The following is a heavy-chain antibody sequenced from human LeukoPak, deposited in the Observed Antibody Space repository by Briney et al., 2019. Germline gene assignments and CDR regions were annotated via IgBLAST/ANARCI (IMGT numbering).Heavy chain of an antibody. Sequence: GRSLRLSCAASGFTFSSYGMHWVRQAPGKGLEWVAVISYDGSNKYYADSVKGRFTISRDNAKNSLYLQMNSLRAEDTAVYYCARYRQQLVDFDYWGQGTLVTVSS. V-gene: IGHV3-30*03. CDR2: ISYDGSNK. D-gene: IGHD6-13*01. CDR1: GFTFSSYG. CDR3: ARYRQQLVDFDY. J-gene: IGHJ4*02.